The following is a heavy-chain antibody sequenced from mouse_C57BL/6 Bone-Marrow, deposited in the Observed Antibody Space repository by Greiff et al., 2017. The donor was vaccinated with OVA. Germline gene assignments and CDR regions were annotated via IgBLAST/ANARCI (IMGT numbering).Heavy chain of an antibody. CDR2: IRSKSNNYAT. CDR3: VRDSSGYFDY. CDR1: GFSFNTYA. Sequence: VQLQESGGGLVQPKGSLKLSCAASGFSFNTYAMNWVRQAPGKGLEWVARIRSKSNNYATYYADSVKDRFTISRDDSESMLYLQMNNLKTEDTAMYYCVRDSSGYFDYWGQGTTLTVSS. D-gene: IGHD3-2*02. J-gene: IGHJ2*01. V-gene: IGHV10-1*01.